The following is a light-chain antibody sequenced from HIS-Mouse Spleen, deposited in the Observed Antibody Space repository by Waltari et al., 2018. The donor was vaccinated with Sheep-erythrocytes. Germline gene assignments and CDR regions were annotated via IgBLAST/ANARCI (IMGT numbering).Light chain of an antibody. V-gene: IGKV3-11*01. CDR3: QQRSNWYT. CDR1: QSVSSY. Sequence: EIVLTQSPATLSLSPGERATLSCRASQSVSSYLAWYQQKPGKDPRLLIYDASHRATGIPARFSGSGSGTDFTLTISSLEPEDFAVYYCQQRSNWYTFGQGTKLEIK. J-gene: IGKJ2*01. CDR2: DAS.